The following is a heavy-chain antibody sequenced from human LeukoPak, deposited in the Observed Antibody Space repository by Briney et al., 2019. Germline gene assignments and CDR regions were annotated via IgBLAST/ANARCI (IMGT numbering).Heavy chain of an antibody. CDR2: IKQDGSEK. CDR3: ASLIAAAGYYFDY. Sequence: GGSLRLSCAASGFTFSRYWMSWVRQAPGKGLEWVANIKQDGSEKYYVDSVKGRFTISRDNAKNSLYRQMNSLRAEDTAVYYCASLIAAAGYYFDYWGQGTLVTVSS. V-gene: IGHV3-7*01. D-gene: IGHD6-13*01. CDR1: GFTFSRYW. J-gene: IGHJ4*02.